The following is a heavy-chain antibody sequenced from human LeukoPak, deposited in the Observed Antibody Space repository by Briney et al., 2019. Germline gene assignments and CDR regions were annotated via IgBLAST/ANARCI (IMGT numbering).Heavy chain of an antibody. D-gene: IGHD2-2*01. J-gene: IGHJ4*02. CDR1: GFTFDDYG. CDR2: INWNGGST. V-gene: IGHV3-20*04. Sequence: GGSLRLSCAASGFTFDDYGMSWVRQAPGKGLEWVSGINWNGGSTGYADSVKGRFTISRDNAKNSLYLQMTSVRAEDKALYYCARDLGYCSSTSCRPGAYWGRGTLVTVS. CDR3: ARDLGYCSSTSCRPGAY.